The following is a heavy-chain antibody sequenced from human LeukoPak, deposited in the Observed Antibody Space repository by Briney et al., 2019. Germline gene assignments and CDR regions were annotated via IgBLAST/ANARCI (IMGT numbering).Heavy chain of an antibody. CDR3: AREGDMVRGVIGAFDI. CDR1: GGSISSGGYY. D-gene: IGHD3-10*01. Sequence: ASETLSLTCTVSGGSISSGGYYWSWIRQPPGKGLEWIGYIYHSGSTYYNPSLKSRVTISVDRSKNQFSLKLSSVTAADTAVYYCAREGDMVRGVIGAFDIWGQGTMVTVSS. CDR2: IYHSGST. V-gene: IGHV4-30-2*01. J-gene: IGHJ3*02.